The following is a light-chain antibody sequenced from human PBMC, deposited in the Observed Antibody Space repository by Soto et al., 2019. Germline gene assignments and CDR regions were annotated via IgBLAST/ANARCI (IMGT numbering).Light chain of an antibody. Sequence: DIQMTQSPSTLSASVGDRVTVTCRASQSIRSWLAWYQQKPGKAPKLLIYDASSLESGVPSRFSGSGSGTDFTLTISSLQPEDFATYYCQQSYSTPPTFGGGTKVDIK. CDR2: DAS. J-gene: IGKJ4*01. CDR1: QSIRSW. CDR3: QQSYSTPPT. V-gene: IGKV1-39*01.